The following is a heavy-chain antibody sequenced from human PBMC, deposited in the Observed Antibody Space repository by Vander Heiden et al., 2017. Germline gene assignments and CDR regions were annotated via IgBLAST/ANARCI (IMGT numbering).Heavy chain of an antibody. CDR2: INHSGST. D-gene: IGHD6-13*01. CDR1: GGSFSGYY. CDR3: ARGNGYSSSWYSWHWFDP. V-gene: IGHV4-34*01. Sequence: QVQLQQWGAGLLKPSETLSLTCAVYGGSFSGYYWSWLRQPPGKGLWWIGEINHSGSTNYNPSLKSRVTISVDTSKNQFSLKLSSVTAADTAVYYCARGNGYSSSWYSWHWFDPWGQGTLVTVSS. J-gene: IGHJ5*02.